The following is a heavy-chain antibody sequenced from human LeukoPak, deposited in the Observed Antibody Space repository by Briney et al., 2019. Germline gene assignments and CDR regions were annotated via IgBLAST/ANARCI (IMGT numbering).Heavy chain of an antibody. J-gene: IGHJ4*02. Sequence: GSLRLSYAASGFRFNRYGMHWVRQAPGKGLEWVAVISYDGSSKYYADSVMGRFTISRDNAKNSLYLQMNSLRSEDTAVYYCARDRRVGAINFDFWGQGTLVTVSS. V-gene: IGHV3-30*03. CDR1: GFRFNRYG. D-gene: IGHD1-26*01. CDR3: ARDRRVGAINFDF. CDR2: ISYDGSSK.